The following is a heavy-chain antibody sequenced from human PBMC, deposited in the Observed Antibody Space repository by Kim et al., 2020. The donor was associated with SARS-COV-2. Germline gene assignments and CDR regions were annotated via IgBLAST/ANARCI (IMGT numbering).Heavy chain of an antibody. J-gene: IGHJ4*02. V-gene: IGHV4-39*01. D-gene: IGHD3-10*01. CDR3: AGQALWFGEYVDY. Sequence: YPSLKSRVTISVDTSKNQFSLKLSSVTAADTAVYYGAGQALWFGEYVDYWGQGTLVTVSS.